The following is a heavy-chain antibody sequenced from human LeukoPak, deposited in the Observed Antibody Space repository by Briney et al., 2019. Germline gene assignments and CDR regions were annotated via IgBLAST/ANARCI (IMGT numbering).Heavy chain of an antibody. CDR3: ARDSGDGDYTPDMDV. CDR1: GFTFDDYA. D-gene: IGHD2-21*02. CDR2: ISWNSGSI. J-gene: IGHJ6*03. Sequence: GGSLRLSCAASGFTFDDYAMHWVRQAPGKGLEWVSGISWNSGSIGYADSVKGRFTISRDNAKNSLYLQMNSLRAEDTAVYYCARDSGDGDYTPDMDVWGKGTTVTVSS. V-gene: IGHV3-9*01.